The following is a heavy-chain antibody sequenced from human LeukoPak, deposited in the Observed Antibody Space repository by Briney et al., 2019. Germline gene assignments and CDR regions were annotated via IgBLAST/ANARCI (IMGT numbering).Heavy chain of an antibody. J-gene: IGHJ3*02. CDR1: GFTFSSYS. D-gene: IGHD3-9*01. CDR2: ISSSSSYI. V-gene: IGHV3-21*04. CDR3: AKGRWGLTINNFDI. Sequence: GGSLRLSCAASGFTFSSYSMNWVRQAPGKWLEWVSSISSSSSYIYYADSVKGRFTISRDNAKNSLYLQMNSLRGEDTAVYYCAKGRWGLTINNFDIWGQGTMVTVSS.